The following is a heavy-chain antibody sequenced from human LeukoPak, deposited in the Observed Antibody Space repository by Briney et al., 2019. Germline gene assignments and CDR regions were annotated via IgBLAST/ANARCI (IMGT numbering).Heavy chain of an antibody. Sequence: GGSLRLSCAASEFAFSSYGIHWVRQAPGKGLEWVAFIWYDGRNKYYADSVKGRFTVSRNNSKNTLYLQMNSLRAEDTAVYYCAKDYYDSSGHRGYFDYGAQETLVTVSP. CDR1: EFAFSSYG. CDR2: IWYDGRNK. V-gene: IGHV3-30*02. J-gene: IGHJ4*02. CDR3: AKDYYDSSGHRGYFDY. D-gene: IGHD3-22*01.